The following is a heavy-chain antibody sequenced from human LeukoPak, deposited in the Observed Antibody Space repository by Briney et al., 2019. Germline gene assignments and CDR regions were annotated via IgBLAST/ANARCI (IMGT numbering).Heavy chain of an antibody. CDR2: IYHSGST. Sequence: SETLSLTCTVSGYSISSGFYWGWIRQPPGRGLEWIGSIYHSGSTYYNPSLKSRVTISVDTSKNRFSLKLSSVTAADTAMYYCARGRPICDYWGQGTLVTVSS. V-gene: IGHV4-38-2*02. CDR3: ARGRPICDY. J-gene: IGHJ4*02. CDR1: GYSISSGFY. D-gene: IGHD2-2*02.